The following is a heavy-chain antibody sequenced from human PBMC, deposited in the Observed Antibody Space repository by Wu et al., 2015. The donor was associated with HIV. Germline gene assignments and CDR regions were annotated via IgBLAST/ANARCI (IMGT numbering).Heavy chain of an antibody. J-gene: IGHJ6*03. V-gene: IGHV1-69*12. Sequence: QVQLVQSGAEVKKPGSSVKVSCKASGGTFSSYAISWVRQAPGQGLEWMGGIIPIFGTANYAQKFQGRVTITADESTSTAYMELSSLRSEDTAVYYCATNYDGFDYLSPLKPRYYYYMDVWGKGTTGHRLL. CDR1: GGTFSSYA. CDR3: ATNYDGFDYLSPLKPRYYYYMDV. D-gene: IGHD3-16*01. CDR2: IIPIFGTA.